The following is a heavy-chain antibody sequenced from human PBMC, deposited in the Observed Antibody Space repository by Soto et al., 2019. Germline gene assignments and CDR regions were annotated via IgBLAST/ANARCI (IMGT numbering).Heavy chain of an antibody. CDR2: IYYSGST. V-gene: IGHV4-31*03. J-gene: IGHJ4*02. Sequence: SETLSLTCTVSGGSISSSTYYWGWIRQHPGKGLEWIGYIYYSGSTYYNPSLKSRVTISVDTSKNQFSLKLSSVTAADTAVYYCASGYYDFWSGYYHSDYWGQGTLVTVSS. CDR1: GGSISSSTYY. CDR3: ASGYYDFWSGYYHSDY. D-gene: IGHD3-3*01.